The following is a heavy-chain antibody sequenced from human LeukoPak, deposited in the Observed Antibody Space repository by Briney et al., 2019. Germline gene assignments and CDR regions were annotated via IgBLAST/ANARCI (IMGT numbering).Heavy chain of an antibody. CDR2: IYCSGST. Sequence: SETLSLTCTVSGVSVSSGSYYWSWLRQPPGKGLELIVYIYCSGSTNYNTALKSRVTISVDTSKNQFSLKLSSVTAADTAVYYCARAGNIVGNWGQGTLVTVSS. CDR1: GVSVSSGSYY. J-gene: IGHJ4*02. CDR3: ARAGNIVGN. V-gene: IGHV4-61*01. D-gene: IGHD1-26*01.